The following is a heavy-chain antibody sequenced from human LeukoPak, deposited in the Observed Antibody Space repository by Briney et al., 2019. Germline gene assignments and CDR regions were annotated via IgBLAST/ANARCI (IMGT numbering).Heavy chain of an antibody. CDR2: IIPIFGTA. CDR3: AREPYDFWSGSGPYYFDY. J-gene: IGHJ4*02. V-gene: IGHV1-69*13. CDR1: GGTFSSYA. Sequence: ASVKVSCKASGGTFSSYAISWVRQAPGQGLEWMGGIIPIFGTANYAQKFQGRVTITADESTSTAYMELSSLRSEDTAVYYCAREPYDFWSGSGPYYFDYWGQGTLVTVSS. D-gene: IGHD3-3*01.